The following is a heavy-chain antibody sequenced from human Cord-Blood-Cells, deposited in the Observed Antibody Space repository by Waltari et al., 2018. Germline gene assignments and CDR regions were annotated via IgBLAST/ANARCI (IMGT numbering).Heavy chain of an antibody. CDR1: GFTFSSYS. CDR2: ISSSRIYI. J-gene: IGHJ5*02. Sequence: EVQLVESGGGLVKPGGSLRLSCAASGFTFSSYSMNWVRQPPGKGLEWVSSISSSRIYIYYADSVKGRFTISRDNAKNSLYLKMNSLRAEDTAVYYCARDRYQGGSYWFDPWGQGTLVTVSS. CDR3: ARDRYQGGSYWFDP. V-gene: IGHV3-21*01. D-gene: IGHD1-26*01.